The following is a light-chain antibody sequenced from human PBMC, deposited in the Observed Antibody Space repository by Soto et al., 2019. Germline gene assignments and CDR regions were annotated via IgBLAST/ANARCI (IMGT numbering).Light chain of an antibody. CDR1: SSNIGAHYD. CDR2: SNN. J-gene: IGLJ2*01. Sequence: QSVLTQPPSVSGAPGQRVTISCTGTSSNIGAHYDVHWYQQVPGTAPKLLIYSNNHRPSGVPGRFSGSKSGTSASLAITGVQAEDEADYYCRSYDFNLSGVVFGGGTKLTVL. CDR3: RSYDFNLSGVV. V-gene: IGLV1-40*01.